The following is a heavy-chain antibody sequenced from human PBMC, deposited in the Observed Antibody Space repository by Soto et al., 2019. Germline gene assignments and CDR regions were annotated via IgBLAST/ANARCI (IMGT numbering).Heavy chain of an antibody. V-gene: IGHV3-23*01. CDR1: GFTFTSYG. D-gene: IGHD3-9*01. J-gene: IGHJ4*02. Sequence: VQLFASGGGSVRPGGSLRLSCTASGFTFTSYGMGWVRQAPGKGLQWVSTIRGDGGQTHYTDSVKGRFSISRDNSKNTVYLRMDSLRAEDTAMYFCARDVGLDSDDFFAYWGQGTQVTVSS. CDR2: IRGDGGQT. CDR3: ARDVGLDSDDFFAY.